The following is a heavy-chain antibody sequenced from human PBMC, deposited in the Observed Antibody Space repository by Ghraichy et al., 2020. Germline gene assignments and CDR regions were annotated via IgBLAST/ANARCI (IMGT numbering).Heavy chain of an antibody. V-gene: IGHV1-69*04. D-gene: IGHD6-13*01. CDR1: GGPFSSYT. Sequence: SVKVSCKASGGPFSSYTISWVRQAPVQGLEWMGRIIPILGIANYAQKFQGRVTITADKSTSTAYMELSSLRSEDTAVYYCAREEEFFQQLTTSYYGMDVWGHGTTVTVSS. J-gene: IGHJ6*02. CDR3: AREEEFFQQLTTSYYGMDV. CDR2: IIPILGIA.